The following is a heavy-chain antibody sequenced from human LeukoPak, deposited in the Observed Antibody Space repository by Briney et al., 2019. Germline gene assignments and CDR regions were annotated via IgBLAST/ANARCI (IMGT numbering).Heavy chain of an antibody. CDR3: ARGNGVNYYYYMDV. CDR2: TYYSGST. V-gene: IGHV4-59*01. D-gene: IGHD2-21*01. CDR1: GGSISSYY. Sequence: SETLSLTCTVSGGSISSYYWSWIRQPPGKGLEWIGYTYYSGSTNYNPSLKSRVTISVDTSKNQFSLKLSSVTAADTAVYYCARGNGVNYYYYMDVWGKGTTVTVSS. J-gene: IGHJ6*03.